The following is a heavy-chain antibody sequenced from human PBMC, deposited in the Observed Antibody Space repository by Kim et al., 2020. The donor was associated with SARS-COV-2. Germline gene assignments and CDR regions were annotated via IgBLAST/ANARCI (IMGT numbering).Heavy chain of an antibody. Sequence: SETLSLTCAVYGGSFSGYYWSWIRQPPGKGLEWIGEINHSGSTNYNPSLKSRVTISVDTSKNQFSLKLSSVTAADTAVYYCAREVVVVAATPRHNWFDPWGQGTLVTVSS. CDR2: INHSGST. CDR3: AREVVVVAATPRHNWFDP. CDR1: GGSFSGYY. D-gene: IGHD2-15*01. V-gene: IGHV4-34*01. J-gene: IGHJ5*02.